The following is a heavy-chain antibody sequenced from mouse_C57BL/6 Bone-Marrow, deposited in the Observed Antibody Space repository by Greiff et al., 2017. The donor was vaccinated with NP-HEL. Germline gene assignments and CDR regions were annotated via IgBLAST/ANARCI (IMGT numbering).Heavy chain of an antibody. J-gene: IGHJ2*01. CDR2: IYPGSGNT. CDR3: ASTGAYFDY. CDR1: GYSFTSYY. V-gene: IGHV1-66*01. D-gene: IGHD4-1*01. Sequence: VKVVESGPELVKPGASVKISCKASGYSFTSYYIHWVKQRPGQGLEWIGWIYPGSGNTKYNEKFKGKATLTADTSSSTAYMQLSSLTSEDSAVYYCASTGAYFDYWGQGTTLTVSS.